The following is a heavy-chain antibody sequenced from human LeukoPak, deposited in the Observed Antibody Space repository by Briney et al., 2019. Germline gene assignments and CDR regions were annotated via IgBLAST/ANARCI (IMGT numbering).Heavy chain of an antibody. CDR3: ARRDTAMAGLYGMDV. CDR2: FDPEDGET. D-gene: IGHD5-18*01. J-gene: IGHJ6*04. Sequence: ASVKVSCKVSGYTLTELSMHWVRQAPGKGLELMGGFDPEDGETIYAQKFQGRVTMTEATSTDTAYMELSSLRSEDTAVYYCARRDTAMAGLYGMDVWGKGTTVTVSS. V-gene: IGHV1-24*01. CDR1: GYTLTELS.